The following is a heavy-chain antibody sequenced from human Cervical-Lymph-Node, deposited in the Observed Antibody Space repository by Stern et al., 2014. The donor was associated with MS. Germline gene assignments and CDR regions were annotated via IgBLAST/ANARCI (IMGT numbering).Heavy chain of an antibody. Sequence: QVQLVQSGGGVVQPGRSLRLSCAASGFNFSNYSIHWVRQAPGTGLEWVAVIWYDGSNKYYSDSVKGRLTVSRDNSKNTVYLQMNSLRGDDTALYYCARERGVETWSGYYYGMDVWGQGTTVIVSS. CDR1: GFNFSNYS. CDR2: IWYDGSNK. D-gene: IGHD2-8*02. CDR3: ARERGVETWSGYYYGMDV. V-gene: IGHV3-33*08. J-gene: IGHJ6*02.